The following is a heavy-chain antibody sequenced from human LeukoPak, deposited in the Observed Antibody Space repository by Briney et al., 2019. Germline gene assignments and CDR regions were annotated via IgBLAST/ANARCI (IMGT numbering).Heavy chain of an antibody. CDR2: IYDSGST. Sequence: SETLSLTCTVSGVSIRSSYYYWGWIRQPPGKGLEWIGSIYDSGSTYYNPSLKSRVTISVDTSKNQFSLKLNSVTAADTAVYYCARAGWELQDGWFDPWGQGTLVTVSS. CDR1: GVSIRSSYYY. CDR3: ARAGWELQDGWFDP. J-gene: IGHJ5*02. V-gene: IGHV4-39*01. D-gene: IGHD1-26*01.